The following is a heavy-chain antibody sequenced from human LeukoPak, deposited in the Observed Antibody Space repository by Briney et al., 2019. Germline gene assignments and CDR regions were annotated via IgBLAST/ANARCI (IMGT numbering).Heavy chain of an antibody. CDR1: GGSIRNDY. V-gene: IGHV4-59*01. D-gene: IGHD3-22*01. Sequence: SETLSLTCTVSGGSIRNDYWSWIRQPPGKGLEWIGYIYYSGSTNYSPSLKSRVTISVDTSKNQFSLELSSVTAADTAVYYCARTHDGSDYYYAYWGQGTLVTVSS. CDR2: IYYSGST. J-gene: IGHJ4*02. CDR3: ARTHDGSDYYYAY.